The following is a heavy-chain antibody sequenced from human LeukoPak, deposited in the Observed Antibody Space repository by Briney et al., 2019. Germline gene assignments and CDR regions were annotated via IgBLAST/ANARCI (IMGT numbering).Heavy chain of an antibody. Sequence: GGSLRLSCAASGFTFSGSAMHWVRQASGKGPEWVGRIRSKANSYATAYAASVKGRFTISRDDSKNTAYLQMNSLKTEDTAVYYCTTPATVTIDYWGQGTLVTVSS. CDR3: TTPATVTIDY. J-gene: IGHJ4*02. CDR2: IRSKANSYAT. D-gene: IGHD4-17*01. CDR1: GFTFSGSA. V-gene: IGHV3-73*01.